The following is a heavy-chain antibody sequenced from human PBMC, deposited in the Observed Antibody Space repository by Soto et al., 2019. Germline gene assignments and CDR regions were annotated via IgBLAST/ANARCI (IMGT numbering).Heavy chain of an antibody. CDR3: ARDDEGGSDCDLGY. J-gene: IGHJ4*02. Sequence: QVQLVESGGGVVQPGRSLRLSCAASGFTFSRYTMHWVRQAPGKGLGWMAFISDDGNNKYYADSVKGQFTISRDNSKNTLYLQMNSLRTEDTAVYYCARDDEGGSDCDLGYWGQGTLVTVSS. CDR2: ISDDGNNK. CDR1: GFTFSRYT. V-gene: IGHV3-30-3*01. D-gene: IGHD3-10*01.